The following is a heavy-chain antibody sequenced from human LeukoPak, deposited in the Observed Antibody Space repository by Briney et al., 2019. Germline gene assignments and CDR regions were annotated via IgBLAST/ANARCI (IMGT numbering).Heavy chain of an antibody. V-gene: IGHV3-23*01. CDR1: GFTFNIYP. Sequence: GGSLRLSCAASGFTFNIYPMTWVRQAPGKGLAWVAAISDGGGNTYYSDSVKGRFTTSRDNSKNTLYLQMSSLRAEDTAIYYCAQTTSLNYWGQGNLVTVSS. J-gene: IGHJ4*02. D-gene: IGHD4-17*01. CDR3: AQTTSLNY. CDR2: ISDGGGNT.